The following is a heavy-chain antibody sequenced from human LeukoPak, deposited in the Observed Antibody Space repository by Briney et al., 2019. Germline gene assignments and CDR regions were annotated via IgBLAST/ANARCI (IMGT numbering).Heavy chain of an antibody. J-gene: IGHJ4*02. CDR2: IWYDGSNY. CDR3: GRKCSSSWYIDY. D-gene: IGHD6-13*01. V-gene: IGHV3-33*01. CDR1: GFTFSSHG. Sequence: GGSLRLSCAASGFTFSSHGMHWVRQAPGKGLEWVAVIWYDGSNYYYADSVKGRFTISRDNSKNTVYLQMNSLRAEDTAVYYCGRKCSSSWYIDYWGQGTLVTVSS.